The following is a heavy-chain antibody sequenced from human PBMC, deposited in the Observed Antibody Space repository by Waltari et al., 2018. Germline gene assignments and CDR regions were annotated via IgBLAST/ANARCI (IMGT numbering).Heavy chain of an antibody. Sequence: EVQLVESGGGLVQPGRSLRLSCAVSGFTFDDYAMHWVRQAPGKGLEWVSGINWKSGNIAYADSVKGRFTISRDNAKNSLYLQMNSLRAEDTALYYCAKDGGDGYNTRGFDYWGQGTLVTVSS. V-gene: IGHV3-9*01. CDR1: GFTFDDYA. CDR2: INWKSGNI. CDR3: AKDGGDGYNTRGFDY. J-gene: IGHJ4*02. D-gene: IGHD3-16*01.